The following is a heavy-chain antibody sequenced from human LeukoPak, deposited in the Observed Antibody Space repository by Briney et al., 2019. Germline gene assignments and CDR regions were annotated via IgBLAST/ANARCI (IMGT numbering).Heavy chain of an antibody. CDR3: AKVYGEAYLNDH. D-gene: IGHD3-10*01. CDR1: GYTFTGYY. Sequence: ASVKVSCKASGYTFTGYYMHWVRQAPGQGLEWMGWINPNSGGTNYAQKFQGRVTMTRDTSISTAYMEPDRLRTGHTAVDYLAKVYGEAYLNDHWGQGTLVTVSS. J-gene: IGHJ4*02. CDR2: INPNSGGT. V-gene: IGHV1-2*02.